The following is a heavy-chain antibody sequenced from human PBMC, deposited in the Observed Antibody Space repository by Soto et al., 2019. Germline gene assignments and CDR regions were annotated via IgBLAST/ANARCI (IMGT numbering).Heavy chain of an antibody. CDR1: GGSISSSSYY. CDR3: ARHVYDFWSGYSRFDY. Sequence: SETLSLTCTVSGGSISSSSYYWGWIRQPPGKGLEWIGSIYYSGSTYYNPSLKSRVTISVDTSKNQFSLKLSSVTAADTAVYYCARHVYDFWSGYSRFDYWGQGTLVTSPQ. CDR2: IYYSGST. V-gene: IGHV4-39*01. D-gene: IGHD3-3*01. J-gene: IGHJ4*02.